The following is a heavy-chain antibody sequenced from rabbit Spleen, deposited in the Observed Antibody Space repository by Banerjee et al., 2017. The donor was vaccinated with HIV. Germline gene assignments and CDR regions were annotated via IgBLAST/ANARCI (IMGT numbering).Heavy chain of an antibody. Sequence: QEQLEESGGGLVKPEGSLTLTCTASGFSFTDKDVMCWVRQAPGKGLEWIGCINTITGKTFYASCAKRQLPISTARSSTVFLQRSSLTCGDAAAYFCATLCPDMTGGRFGFWGPGTLVSVS. CDR2: INTITGKT. V-gene: IGHV1S45*01. J-gene: IGHJ6*01. CDR1: GFSFTDKDV. CDR3: ATLCPDMTGGRFGF. D-gene: IGHD2-1*01.